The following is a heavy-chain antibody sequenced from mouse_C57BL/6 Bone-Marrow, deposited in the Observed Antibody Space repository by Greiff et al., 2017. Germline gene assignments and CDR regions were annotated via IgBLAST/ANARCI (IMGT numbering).Heavy chain of an antibody. D-gene: IGHD2-2*01. V-gene: IGHV5-6*01. CDR2: ISSGGSYT. J-gene: IGHJ4*01. Sequence: DVQLVESGGDLVKPGGSLKLSCAASGFTFSSYGMSWVRQTPDKRLEWVATISSGGSYTYYPDSVKGRFTISRDNAKNTLYLQMSSLKSEDTAMYYCARHGYYYAMDYWGQGTSVTVSS. CDR3: ARHGYYYAMDY. CDR1: GFTFSSYG.